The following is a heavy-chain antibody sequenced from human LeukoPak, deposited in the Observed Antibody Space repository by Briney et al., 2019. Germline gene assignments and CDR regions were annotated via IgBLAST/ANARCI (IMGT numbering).Heavy chain of an antibody. CDR1: RGSISSYY. D-gene: IGHD3-10*01. CDR3: ARDPGSTMVRGVYFDY. J-gene: IGHJ4*02. Sequence: SETLSLTCTVSRGSISSYYWSWIRQPPGKGLEWIGYIYYSGSTYYNPSLKSRVTISVDTSKNQFSLKLSSVTAADTAVYYCARDPGSTMVRGVYFDYWGQGTLVTVSS. V-gene: IGHV4-59*12. CDR2: IYYSGST.